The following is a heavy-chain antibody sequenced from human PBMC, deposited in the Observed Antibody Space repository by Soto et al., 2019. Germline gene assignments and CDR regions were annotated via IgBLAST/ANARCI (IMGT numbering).Heavy chain of an antibody. CDR1: GGTFSSYT. CDR2: IIPILSIA. J-gene: IGHJ4*02. D-gene: IGHD2-2*01. Sequence: QVQLVQSGAEVKKPGSSVKVSCKASGGTFSSYTISWVRQAPGQGLEWLGRIIPILSIANYAQKFQGRVTNTSDKSTSTAYMELSSLRSEDTAVYHCATTSGGYCSSTSCLSFDYWGQGTLVTVSS. V-gene: IGHV1-69*02. CDR3: ATTSGGYCSSTSCLSFDY.